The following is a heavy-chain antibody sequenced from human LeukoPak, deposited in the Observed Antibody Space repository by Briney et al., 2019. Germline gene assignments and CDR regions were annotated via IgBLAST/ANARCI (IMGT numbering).Heavy chain of an antibody. D-gene: IGHD4-17*01. CDR2: IYPGESDT. J-gene: IGHJ3*02. V-gene: IGHV5-51*01. Sequence: GESLKISCKGFGYTFTSHWIAWVRQMPGKGLEWMGIIYPGESDTRYSPSFQGQVTISADKSIITANLQWSSLKASDTAMYYCARSLKPNYGDSVYLIDAFDIWGQGTMVTVSS. CDR3: ARSLKPNYGDSVYLIDAFDI. CDR1: GYTFTSHW.